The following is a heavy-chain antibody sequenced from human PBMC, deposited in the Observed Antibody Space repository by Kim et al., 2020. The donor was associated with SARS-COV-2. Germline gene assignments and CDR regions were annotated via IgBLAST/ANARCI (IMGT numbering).Heavy chain of an antibody. CDR2: T. J-gene: IGHJ4*02. CDR3: ARGPAAAPFDY. Sequence: TYYNPSLKSRVTISVDTSKNQFSLKLSSVTAADTAVYYCARGPAAAPFDYWGQGTLVTVSS. D-gene: IGHD6-13*01. V-gene: IGHV4-39*07.